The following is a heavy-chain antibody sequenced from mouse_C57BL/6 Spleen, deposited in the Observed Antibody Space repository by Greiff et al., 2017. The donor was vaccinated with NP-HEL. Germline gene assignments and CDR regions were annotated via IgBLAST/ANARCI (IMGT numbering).Heavy chain of an antibody. J-gene: IGHJ2*01. V-gene: IGHV1-69*01. Sequence: QVQLQQPGAELVMPGASVKLSCKASGYTFTSYWMHWVKQRPGQGLEWIGEIDPSDSYTNYNQKFKGKSTLTVDKSSSTAYMKLSSLTSEDSAVYYCARSIYYSLDLDYWGQGTTLTVSS. CDR2: IDPSDSYT. D-gene: IGHD1-1*01. CDR3: ARSIYYSLDLDY. CDR1: GYTFTSYW.